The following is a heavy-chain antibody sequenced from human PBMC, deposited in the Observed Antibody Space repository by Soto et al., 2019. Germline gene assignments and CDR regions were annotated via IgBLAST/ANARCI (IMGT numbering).Heavy chain of an antibody. CDR1: GFTFSSYS. CDR2: ISSSSSYI. Sequence: PGGSLRLSCAASGFTFSSYSMNWVRQAPGKGLEWVSSISSSSSYIYYADSVKGRFTISRDNAKNSLYLQMNSLRAEDTAVYYCARVSGLGYCSGGSCYAFDYWGQGTLVTVSS. J-gene: IGHJ4*02. D-gene: IGHD2-15*01. CDR3: ARVSGLGYCSGGSCYAFDY. V-gene: IGHV3-21*01.